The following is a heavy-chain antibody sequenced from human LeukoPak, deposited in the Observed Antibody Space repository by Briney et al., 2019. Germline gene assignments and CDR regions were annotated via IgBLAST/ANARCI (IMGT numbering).Heavy chain of an antibody. Sequence: GSLRLSCAASGFTFNTYSMSWVRQPPGKGLEWIGSIYYSGSTYYNPSLKSRVTISVDTSKNQFSLKLSSVTAADTAVYYCASRGSSDVWGKGTTVTISS. D-gene: IGHD5-12*01. CDR2: IYYSGST. CDR1: GFTFNTYS. CDR3: ASRGSSDV. V-gene: IGHV4-38-2*01. J-gene: IGHJ6*04.